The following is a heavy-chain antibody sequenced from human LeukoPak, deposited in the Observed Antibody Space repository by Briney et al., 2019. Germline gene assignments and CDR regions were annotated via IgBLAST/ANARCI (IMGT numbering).Heavy chain of an antibody. V-gene: IGHV3-66*01. CDR1: GFTVSSNY. CDR2: LYSGGTT. Sequence: GGSLRLSCAASGFTVSSNYMSWVRQAPGKGLECVSVLYSGGTTYYADSVKGRFTISRDNSKNVLFLQMNSLRPEDTAVYYCARDRWSYYFDYWGQGALVTVSS. CDR3: ARDRWSYYFDY. D-gene: IGHD6-13*01. J-gene: IGHJ4*02.